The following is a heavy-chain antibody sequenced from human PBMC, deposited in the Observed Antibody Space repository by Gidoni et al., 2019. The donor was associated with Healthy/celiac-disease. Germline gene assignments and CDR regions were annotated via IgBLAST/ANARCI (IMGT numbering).Heavy chain of an antibody. CDR3: AKVHSQGGIIVVVPAAIFYYGMDV. CDR1: GFPFSSYA. CDR2: ISGSGGST. V-gene: IGHV3-23*01. D-gene: IGHD2-2*01. J-gene: IGHJ6*02. Sequence: EVQLLESGGGLVQPGGSLRLSCAASGFPFSSYAMSWVRQAPGKGLEWVSAISGSGGSTYYADSVKGRFTISRDNSKNTLYLQMNSLRAEDTAVYYCAKVHSQGGIIVVVPAAIFYYGMDVWGQGTTVTVSS.